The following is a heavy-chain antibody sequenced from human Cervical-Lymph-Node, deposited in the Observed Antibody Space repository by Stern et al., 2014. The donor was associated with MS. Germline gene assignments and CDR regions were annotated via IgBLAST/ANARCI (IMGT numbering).Heavy chain of an antibody. Sequence: QLEESGGGLVQPGRSLRLSCAASGFTFDDYAMHWVRQAPGKGLEWISAISWHGVTSGDADSVKGRFTISRDNSQSSLYLQMNSLRPEDTAIYYCAKSQDTYDYYKIGGPYLDYWGQGTLVTVSS. CDR3: AKSQDTYDYYKIGGPYLDY. D-gene: IGHD2-21*02. V-gene: IGHV3-9*01. J-gene: IGHJ4*02. CDR1: GFTFDDYA. CDR2: ISWHGVTS.